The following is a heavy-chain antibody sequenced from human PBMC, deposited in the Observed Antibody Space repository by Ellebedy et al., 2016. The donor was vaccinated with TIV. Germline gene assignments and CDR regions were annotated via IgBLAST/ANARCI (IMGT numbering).Heavy chain of an antibody. Sequence: RWIRQSPGKALEWLAHSSSTDKKSYNTSLKSRLSISKDASKGQVVLTMTNMAPVDTATYYCARTLLYCGGDCSFYFDHWGQGSLVTVSS. J-gene: IGHJ4*02. D-gene: IGHD2-21*02. CDR3: ARTLLYCGGDCSFYFDH. V-gene: IGHV2-26*01. CDR2: SSSTDKK.